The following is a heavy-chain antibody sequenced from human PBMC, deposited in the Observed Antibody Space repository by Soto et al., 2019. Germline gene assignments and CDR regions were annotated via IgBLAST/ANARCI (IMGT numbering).Heavy chain of an antibody. CDR2: IFSSGST. CDR3: AREGSYSSYNFAHGIQLWSFDF. Sequence: SETLSLTCTVSGGSINTFYWSWVRQPAGKGLEWIGRIFSSGSTSFNPSLESRVAMSVDTSKNHFSLNLSSVTAADMAVYYCAREGSYSSYNFAHGIQLWSFDFWGQGALVTVSS. CDR1: GGSINTFY. V-gene: IGHV4-4*07. D-gene: IGHD5-18*01. J-gene: IGHJ4*02.